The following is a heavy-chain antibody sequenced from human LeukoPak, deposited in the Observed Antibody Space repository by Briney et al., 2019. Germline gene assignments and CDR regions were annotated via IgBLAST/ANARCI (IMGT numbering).Heavy chain of an antibody. Sequence: GGSLRLSCAASGFTFSSYSMNWVRQAPGKGLEWVSYISSSGSTIYYADSVKGRFTISRDNAKNSLYLQMNSLRAEDTAVYYCARDRIAVAGFTFDYWGQGTLVTVSS. CDR2: ISSSGSTI. CDR1: GFTFSSYS. D-gene: IGHD6-19*01. J-gene: IGHJ4*02. V-gene: IGHV3-48*04. CDR3: ARDRIAVAGFTFDY.